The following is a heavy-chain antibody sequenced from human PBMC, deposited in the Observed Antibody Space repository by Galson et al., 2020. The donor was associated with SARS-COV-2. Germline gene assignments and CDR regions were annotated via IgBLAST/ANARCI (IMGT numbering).Heavy chain of an antibody. V-gene: IGHV4-61*02. CDR2: IYTSGST. CDR1: GGSITSGTYY. CDR3: ARGRILDY. Sequence: SETLSLTCTVSGGSITSGTYYWTWIRQPAGKGLEWIGRIYTSGSTNYNPSLKNRVTISVDTSKNQFSLKLSSVTAADTALYYCARGRILDYWGQGTLVTVSS. J-gene: IGHJ4*02.